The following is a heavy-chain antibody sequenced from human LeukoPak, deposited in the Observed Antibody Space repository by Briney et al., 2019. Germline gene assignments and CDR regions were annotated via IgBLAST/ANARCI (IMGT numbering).Heavy chain of an antibody. D-gene: IGHD4-11*01. CDR3: ARDYSNLNWFDP. V-gene: IGHV4-39*07. J-gene: IGHJ5*02. CDR2: INHSGST. Sequence: SETLSLTCTVSGGSTSSGDYYWSWIRQPPGKGLEWIGEINHSGSTNYNPSLKSRVTISVDTSKNQFSLKLSSVTAADTAVYYCARDYSNLNWFDPWGQGTLVTVSS. CDR1: GGSTSSGDYY.